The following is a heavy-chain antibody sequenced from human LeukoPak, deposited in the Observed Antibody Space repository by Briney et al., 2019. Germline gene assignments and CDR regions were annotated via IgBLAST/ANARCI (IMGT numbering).Heavy chain of an antibody. J-gene: IGHJ5*02. Sequence: GGSLRLSCAASGSTFSSYAMHWVRQAPGKGLEWVAVISYDGSNKYYADSVKGRFTISRDNSKNTLYLQMNSLRAEDTAVYYCARVPTAEGFLENWFDPWGQGTLVTVSS. CDR2: ISYDGSNK. V-gene: IGHV3-30-3*01. CDR1: GSTFSSYA. CDR3: ARVPTAEGFLENWFDP. D-gene: IGHD1-1*01.